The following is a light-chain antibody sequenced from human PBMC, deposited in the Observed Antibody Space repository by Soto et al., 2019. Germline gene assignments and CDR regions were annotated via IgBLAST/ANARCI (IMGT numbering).Light chain of an antibody. CDR2: INN. V-gene: IGLV1-44*01. CDR1: SPNIGSNT. J-gene: IGLJ2*01. Sequence: QSVLTQPTSACGTPGQSVTITCSGSSPNIGSNTVNWYQQLPGTAPKLLIYINNQRPSRVPDRFSGSKSVTSASLAISGLQSEDEADYYCAAWDDSLNGRVVFGGGTKLTVL. CDR3: AAWDDSLNGRVV.